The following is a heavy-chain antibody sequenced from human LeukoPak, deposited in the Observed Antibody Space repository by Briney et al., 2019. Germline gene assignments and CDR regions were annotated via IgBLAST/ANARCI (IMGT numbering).Heavy chain of an antibody. Sequence: GGSLRLSCEGSGFPFGSYVMSWVRQAPGKGLEWIAYINHNAEMIFYPDFVKGRFTISRDNPKKSLYLQMNALRYEDTAIYCCARDHDWACDLWGQGTLVTVSS. D-gene: IGHD3-9*01. CDR1: GFPFGSYV. J-gene: IGHJ5*02. CDR3: ARDHDWACDL. CDR2: INHNAEMI. V-gene: IGHV3-48*02.